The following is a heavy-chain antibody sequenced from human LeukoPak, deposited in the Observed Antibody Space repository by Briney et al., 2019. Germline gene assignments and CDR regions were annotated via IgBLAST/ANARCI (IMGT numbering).Heavy chain of an antibody. J-gene: IGHJ5*02. V-gene: IGHV1-2*02. CDR1: GYTFTGYY. Sequence: GASVKVSCKASGYTFTGYYMHWVRQAPGQGLEWMGWINPNSGGTNYAQKFQGRVTMTRDTSISTAYMELSRLRSDDTAVYYCARSLRRPYSYDFWSGYPDGFDPWGQGTLVTVSS. CDR3: ARSLRRPYSYDFWSGYPDGFDP. CDR2: INPNSGGT. D-gene: IGHD3-3*01.